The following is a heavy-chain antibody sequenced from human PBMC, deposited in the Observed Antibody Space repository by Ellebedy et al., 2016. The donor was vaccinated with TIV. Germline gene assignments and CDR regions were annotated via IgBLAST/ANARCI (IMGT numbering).Heavy chain of an antibody. V-gene: IGHV3-23*01. CDR1: GFSFRSYA. CDR3: AKDPEAQWLGSQPLAD. D-gene: IGHD6-19*01. CDR2: ISSSGFST. Sequence: GESLKISCAGSGFSFRSYAMSWVRQTPGKGLEWVSIISSSGFSTYYADSVKGRFTISRDNSKNMLSLEMNSLRAEDTAVYYCAKDPEAQWLGSQPLADWGQGTLVTVSS. J-gene: IGHJ4*02.